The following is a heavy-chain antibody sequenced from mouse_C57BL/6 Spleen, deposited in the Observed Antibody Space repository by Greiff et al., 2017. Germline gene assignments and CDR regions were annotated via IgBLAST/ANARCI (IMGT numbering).Heavy chain of an antibody. J-gene: IGHJ2*01. D-gene: IGHD1-1*01. Sequence: QVQLQQSGAELVKPGASVKISCKASGYAFSSYWMNWVKQRPGKGLEWIGQIYPGDGDTNYNGKFKGKATLTADKSSSTPYMQLSSLTSEDSAVYFCARSDTTVVPLDDWGQGATLTVSS. V-gene: IGHV1-80*01. CDR3: ARSDTTVVPLDD. CDR1: GYAFSSYW. CDR2: IYPGDGDT.